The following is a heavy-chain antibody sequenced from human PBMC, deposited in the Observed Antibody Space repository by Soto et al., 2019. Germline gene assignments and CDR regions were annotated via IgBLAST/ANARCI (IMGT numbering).Heavy chain of an antibody. Sequence: SVKVSCKASGGTFSSYAISWVRQAPGQGLEWMGGIIPIFGTANYAQKFQGRVTITADESTSTAYMELSSLRSEDTAVYYCARGRIEMATRNPRDPFDIWGQGTMVTVSS. CDR3: ARGRIEMATRNPRDPFDI. CDR1: GGTFSSYA. D-gene: IGHD5-12*01. J-gene: IGHJ3*02. CDR2: IIPIFGTA. V-gene: IGHV1-69*13.